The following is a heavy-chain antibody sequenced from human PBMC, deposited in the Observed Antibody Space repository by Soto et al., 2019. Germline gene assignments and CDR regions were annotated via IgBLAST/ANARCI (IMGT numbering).Heavy chain of an antibody. Sequence: SETLSLTCTVSGGSISSGGYYWSWIRQHPGKGLEWIGYIYYSGSTYYNPSLKSRVTISVDTSKNQFSLKLSSVTAADTAVYYCARGGYGSGSYYNSPHLDYWGQGTLVTVSS. CDR2: IYYSGST. V-gene: IGHV4-31*03. CDR1: GGSISSGGYY. J-gene: IGHJ4*02. D-gene: IGHD3-10*01. CDR3: ARGGYGSGSYYNSPHLDY.